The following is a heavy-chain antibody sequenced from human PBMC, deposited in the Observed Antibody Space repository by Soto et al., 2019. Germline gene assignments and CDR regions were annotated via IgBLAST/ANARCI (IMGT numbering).Heavy chain of an antibody. J-gene: IGHJ6*02. CDR3: TRVLGYTFEPGKTRYYAMDV. CDR2: LIPVFGSP. Sequence: QVQLVQSGAEVKKPGSSVTVSCKTSGGTFSKDAINWVRQAPGQGLEWMGLLIPVFGSPIYAQKFQGRISLTADESTSTAFMDLSSLRSEDTAVYYCTRVLGYTFEPGKTRYYAMDVWGQGTTVSVSS. V-gene: IGHV1-69*01. D-gene: IGHD5-18*01. CDR1: GGTFSKDA.